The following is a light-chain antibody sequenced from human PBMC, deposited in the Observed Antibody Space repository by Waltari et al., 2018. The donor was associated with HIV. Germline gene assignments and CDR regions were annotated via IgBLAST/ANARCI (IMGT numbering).Light chain of an antibody. CDR3: QQYYTFPRT. J-gene: IGKJ1*01. Sequence: DIQITQSPPSLSASVRQRVTITCRASQTVRSSLAWYQQRPGKAPKSLVYGASKLQTEVPSRFSAGGSGTNFSLTINSLKPEDFATYICQQYYTFPRTFGRGTRVDMK. CDR1: QTVRSS. V-gene: IGKV1D-16*01. CDR2: GAS.